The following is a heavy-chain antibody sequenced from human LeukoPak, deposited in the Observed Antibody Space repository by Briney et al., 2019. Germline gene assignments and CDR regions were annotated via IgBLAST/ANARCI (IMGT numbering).Heavy chain of an antibody. Sequence: GGSLRLSCAASGFTFGTYDMSWVRQAPGKGLEWVSTISGSGGSTYYADSAKGRFTISRDNSKDTLYLQMNSLRAEDTAVYYCAKGIVVGVSYYYYCMDVWGIGTTVTVS. CDR3: AKGIVVGVSYYYYCMDV. V-gene: IGHV3-23*01. CDR1: GFTFGTYD. CDR2: ISGSGGST. J-gene: IGHJ6*03. D-gene: IGHD2-2*01.